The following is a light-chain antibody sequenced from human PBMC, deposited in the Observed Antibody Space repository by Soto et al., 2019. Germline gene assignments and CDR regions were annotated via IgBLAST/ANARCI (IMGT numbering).Light chain of an antibody. J-gene: IGLJ2*01. CDR1: SGSVSTSYY. CDR2: NTN. V-gene: IGLV8-61*01. Sequence: QAVVTQEPSFSVSPGGTVTLTCGLSSGSVSTSYYPSWYQQTPGQTPRTLIYNTNSRSSGVPDRFSGSILGNKAALTITGAQADDESDYYCVLYMGSGSVVFGEGTKLTVL. CDR3: VLYMGSGSVV.